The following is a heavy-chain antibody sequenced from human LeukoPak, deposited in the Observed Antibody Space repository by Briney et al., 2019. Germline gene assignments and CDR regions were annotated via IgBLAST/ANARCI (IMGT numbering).Heavy chain of an antibody. V-gene: IGHV3-48*03. Sequence: GGSLRLSCAASGFTFSSYEMNWVRQAPGKGLEWVSYISSSGSTIYHADSVKGRFTISRDNAKNSLYLQMNSLRAEDTAVYYCARELLWFGDRLSYWGQGTLVTVSS. D-gene: IGHD3-10*01. J-gene: IGHJ4*02. CDR3: ARELLWFGDRLSY. CDR2: ISSSGSTI. CDR1: GFTFSSYE.